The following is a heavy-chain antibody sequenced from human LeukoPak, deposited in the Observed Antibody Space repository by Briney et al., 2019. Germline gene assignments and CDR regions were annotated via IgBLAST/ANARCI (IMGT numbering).Heavy chain of an antibody. V-gene: IGHV4-30-4*08. J-gene: IGHJ4*02. CDR2: IYYSGST. Sequence: SETLSLTCTVSGGSISSGDYYWSWIRQPPGKGLEWIGYIYYSGSTYYNPSLKGRVTISVDTSKNQFSLKLSSVTAADTAVYYWTSSMVRGGIEFDYWGQGTLVTVSS. D-gene: IGHD3-10*01. CDR3: TSSMVRGGIEFDY. CDR1: GGSISSGDYY.